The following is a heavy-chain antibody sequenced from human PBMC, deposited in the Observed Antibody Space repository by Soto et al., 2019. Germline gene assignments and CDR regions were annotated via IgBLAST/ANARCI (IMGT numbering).Heavy chain of an antibody. J-gene: IGHJ4*02. CDR2: IYTGGDT. CDR3: AKDMPLGY. Sequence: EVQLVESGGGLVQPGGSLRLSCTVSGFTVSSTYVSWVRQSPGEGLEWLSVIYTGGDTFYGDSVKGRFTTSRDTSKNMFFLHMNSLRVEDTAVYYCAKDMPLGYWGQGTLVTVSS. CDR1: GFTVSSTY. V-gene: IGHV3-66*01. D-gene: IGHD2-2*01.